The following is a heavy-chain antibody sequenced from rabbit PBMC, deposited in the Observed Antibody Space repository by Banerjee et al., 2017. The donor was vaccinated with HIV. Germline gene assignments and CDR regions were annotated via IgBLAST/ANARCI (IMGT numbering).Heavy chain of an antibody. D-gene: IGHD1-1*01. V-gene: IGHV1S45*01. J-gene: IGHJ4*01. CDR2: IYTGSGGST. CDR3: ARDPGYASNSGYYRGNL. Sequence: QQQLEESGGGLVKPGGTLTLTCKASGIDFSSYYYMCWVRQAPGKGLEWIACIYTGSGGSTYYASWAKGRFTISKTSSTTVTLQMTSLTAADTATYFCARDPGYASNSGYYRGNLWGPGTLVTVS. CDR1: GIDFSSYYY.